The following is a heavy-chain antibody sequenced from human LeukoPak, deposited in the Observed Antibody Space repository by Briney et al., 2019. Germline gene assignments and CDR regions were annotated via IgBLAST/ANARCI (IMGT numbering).Heavy chain of an antibody. J-gene: IGHJ4*02. Sequence: GGSLRLSCAASGFTFSSFWMTWVRQAPGKGLEWVANINQDGSEKYYVDSVKGRFTISRDNAKNSVYLQMNSLRAEDTAVYYCARDGGVSGYDLLDYWGQGTLVTLSS. CDR2: INQDGSEK. D-gene: IGHD5-12*01. CDR3: ARDGGVSGYDLLDY. V-gene: IGHV3-7*01. CDR1: GFTFSSFW.